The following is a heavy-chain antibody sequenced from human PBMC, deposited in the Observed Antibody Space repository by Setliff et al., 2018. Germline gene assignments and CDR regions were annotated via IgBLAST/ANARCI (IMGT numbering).Heavy chain of an antibody. CDR1: GYAFITFG. J-gene: IGHJ4*02. CDR2: ISPVYGIA. Sequence: ASVKVSCKTSGYAFITFGMSWVRQAPGQGLEWMGWISPVYGIAKYARKFQGRVTMTADTSTTTAYLGLTSLGYDDTAVYYCVRGPGPSVVVAIPFDHWGQGSLVTVSS. D-gene: IGHD3-22*01. V-gene: IGHV1-18*01. CDR3: VRGPGPSVVVAIPFDH.